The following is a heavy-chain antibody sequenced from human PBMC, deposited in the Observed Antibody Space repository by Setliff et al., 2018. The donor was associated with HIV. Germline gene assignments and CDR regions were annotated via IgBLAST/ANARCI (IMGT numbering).Heavy chain of an antibody. J-gene: IGHJ5*02. V-gene: IGHV4-38-2*01. D-gene: IGHD3-3*01. Sequence: SETLSLTCAVSNYSINSGYYWGWIRQPPGEGLEWIGSIYHSGSTYYNPSLKRRVTISVDTSKNQVSLRLTSVTAADTAVYYCARQSITIFGVVISGFDPWGQGTLVTVSS. CDR1: NYSINSGYY. CDR2: IYHSGST. CDR3: ARQSITIFGVVISGFDP.